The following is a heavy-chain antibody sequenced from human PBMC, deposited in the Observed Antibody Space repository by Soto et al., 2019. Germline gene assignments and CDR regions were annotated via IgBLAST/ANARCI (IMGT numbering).Heavy chain of an antibody. CDR2: VQQDGSEK. J-gene: IGHJ6*02. CDR1: GFTFNSYR. CDR3: ARGGLHRSGYEYYYYYYGLDV. D-gene: IGHD5-12*01. Sequence: EGQLVESGGGLVQPGESLRLSCAGSGFTFNSYRMSWVRQAPGKGLEWVAKVQQDGSEKYYVDSVKGRFTISRDNAKNSVYLQMNSLRVEDTAVYYCARGGLHRSGYEYYYYYYGLDVWGQGTTVTV. V-gene: IGHV3-7*03.